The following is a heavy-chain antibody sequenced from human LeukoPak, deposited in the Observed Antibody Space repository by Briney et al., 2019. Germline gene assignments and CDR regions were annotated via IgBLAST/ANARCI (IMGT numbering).Heavy chain of an antibody. CDR3: ARGPHDYVWGSYCYQHAFDI. CDR1: GGSFSGYY. J-gene: IGHJ3*02. D-gene: IGHD3-16*02. V-gene: IGHV4-34*01. Sequence: SETLSLTCAVYGGSFSGYYWSWIRQPPGKGLEWIGEINHSGSTNYNPSLKSRVTISVDTSKNQFSLKLSSVTAADTAVYYCARGPHDYVWGSYCYQHAFDIWGQGTMVTVSS. CDR2: INHSGST.